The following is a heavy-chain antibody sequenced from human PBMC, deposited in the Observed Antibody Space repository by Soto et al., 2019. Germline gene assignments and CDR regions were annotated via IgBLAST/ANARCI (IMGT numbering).Heavy chain of an antibody. D-gene: IGHD5-12*01. Sequence: ASVKVSCKASGYTFTSYYMHWVRQAPGQGLEWMGIINPSGGSTSYAQKFQGRVTMTRDTSTSTVYMELSSLRSEDTAVYYCARDRGYSGYESDWFDPWGQGTLVTVSS. J-gene: IGHJ5*02. V-gene: IGHV1-46*01. CDR2: INPSGGST. CDR1: GYTFTSYY. CDR3: ARDRGYSGYESDWFDP.